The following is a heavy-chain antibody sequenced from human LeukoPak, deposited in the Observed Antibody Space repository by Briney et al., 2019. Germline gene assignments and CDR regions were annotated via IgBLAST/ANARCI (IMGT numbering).Heavy chain of an antibody. CDR1: GYTFTSYD. Sequence: ASVKVSCKASGYTFTSYDINWVRQATGQGLEWMGWMNPNSGNTGYAQKFQGRVTMTRNTSISTAYMELSRLRSDDTAVYYCARGYYYDSSGYRYGPDYWGQGTLVTVSS. J-gene: IGHJ4*02. V-gene: IGHV1-8*01. D-gene: IGHD3-22*01. CDR2: MNPNSGNT. CDR3: ARGYYYDSSGYRYGPDY.